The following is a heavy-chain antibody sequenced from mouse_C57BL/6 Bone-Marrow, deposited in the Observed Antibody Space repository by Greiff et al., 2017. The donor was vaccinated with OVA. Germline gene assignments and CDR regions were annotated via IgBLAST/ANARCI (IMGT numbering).Heavy chain of an antibody. D-gene: IGHD1-1*01. CDR3: TTGATVADWYFDV. J-gene: IGHJ1*03. CDR2: IDPENGDT. Sequence: EVKLMESGAELVRPGASVKLSCTASGFNIKDDYMHWVKQRPEQGLEWIGWIDPENGDTEYASKFQGKATITADTSSNTAYLQLSSLTSEDTAVYYCTTGATVADWYFDVWGTGTTVTVSS. CDR1: GFNIKDDY. V-gene: IGHV14-4*01.